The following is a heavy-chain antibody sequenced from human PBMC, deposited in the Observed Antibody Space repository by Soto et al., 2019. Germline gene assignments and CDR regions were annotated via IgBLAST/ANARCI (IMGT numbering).Heavy chain of an antibody. CDR3: AHRLNAATNAFDV. CDR1: GFSLSTIGQA. D-gene: IGHD5-12*01. Sequence: QITLTESGPTLVKPTQTLTLTCTFSGFSLSTIGQAVGWIRQPPEKALEWLALIYWDDDKVYSPSLKSRLTITGDTSRDQVVLTMANMEPVDTGTYYCAHRLNAATNAFDVWGQGTMVTVSS. V-gene: IGHV2-5*02. CDR2: IYWDDDK. J-gene: IGHJ3*01.